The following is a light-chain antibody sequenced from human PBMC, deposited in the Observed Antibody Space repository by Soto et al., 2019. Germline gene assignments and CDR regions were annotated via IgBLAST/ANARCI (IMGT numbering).Light chain of an antibody. CDR3: QQFHAYPRT. J-gene: IGKJ1*01. CDR1: QGISND. CDR2: AAS. Sequence: DIQLTQSPSFLSASVGDRVTITCRASQGISNDLAWYQQKPGKAPELLIFAASRLQPGVPLRFSGSGSGTEFTLTISSLQPEDFASYCCQQFHAYPRTCGQGTKVDIK. V-gene: IGKV1-9*01.